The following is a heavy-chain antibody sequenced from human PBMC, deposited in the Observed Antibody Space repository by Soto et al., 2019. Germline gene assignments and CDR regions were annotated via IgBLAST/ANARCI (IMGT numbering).Heavy chain of an antibody. CDR2: VSGSAGST. V-gene: IGHV3-23*01. CDR1: GFTFSSHA. D-gene: IGHD6-13*01. Sequence: EVQLLESGGGLVQPGDSLRLSCAASGFTFSSHAMSWVRQAPGKGLEWVSAVSGSAGSTYYADSVKGRFTISRDNSKNTLYLQMNSLGAEDTAIYYCAKEVGMAARDTRGDFDYWGQGTLVTVSS. CDR3: AKEVGMAARDTRGDFDY. J-gene: IGHJ4*02.